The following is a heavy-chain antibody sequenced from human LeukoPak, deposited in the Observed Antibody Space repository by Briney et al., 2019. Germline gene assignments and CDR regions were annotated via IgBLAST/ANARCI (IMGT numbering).Heavy chain of an antibody. CDR2: INHSRST. D-gene: IGHD4-17*01. V-gene: IGHV4-34*01. Sequence: SETLSLTCAVYGGSFSGYYWSWIRQPPGKGLQWIGEINHSRSTNYNPSLKSRVTISVDTSKNQFSLKLSSVTAADTAVYYCARDWDYGDYLGLDYWGQGTLVTVSS. CDR3: ARDWDYGDYLGLDY. J-gene: IGHJ4*02. CDR1: GGSFSGYY.